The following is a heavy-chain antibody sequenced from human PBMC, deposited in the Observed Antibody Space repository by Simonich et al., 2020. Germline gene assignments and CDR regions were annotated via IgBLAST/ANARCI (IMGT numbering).Heavy chain of an antibody. CDR3: ARSTTGTTAFDI. V-gene: IGHV1-18*01. D-gene: IGHD1-1*01. J-gene: IGHJ3*02. CDR1: GYTFPCYG. Sequence: QVQLVQSGAEVKKPGASVKVSCTASGYTFPCYGISWGRQAPGQGLEWMGLISAYNGNTNYAQKLQGMVTMTTDTSTSTAYRELRSLRSDDTAVYYCARSTTGTTAFDIWGQGTMVTVSS. CDR2: ISAYNGNT.